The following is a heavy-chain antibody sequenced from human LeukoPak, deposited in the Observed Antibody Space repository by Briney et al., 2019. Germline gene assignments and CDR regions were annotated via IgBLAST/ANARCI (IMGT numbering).Heavy chain of an antibody. CDR3: AREGIQLQRSDAFDI. CDR2: IIPIFGTA. D-gene: IGHD5-18*01. V-gene: IGHV1-69*05. J-gene: IGHJ3*02. Sequence: SVKVSCKASGGTFSSYAISWVRQALGQGLEWMGGIIPIFGTANYAQKFQGRVTITTDESTSTAYMELSSLRSEDTAVYYCAREGIQLQRSDAFDIWGQGTMVTVSS. CDR1: GGTFSSYA.